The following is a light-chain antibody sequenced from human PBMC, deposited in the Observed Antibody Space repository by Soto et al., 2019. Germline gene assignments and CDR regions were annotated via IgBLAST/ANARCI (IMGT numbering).Light chain of an antibody. V-gene: IGKV3-15*01. CDR2: DAS. CDR1: QSVGTY. J-gene: IGKJ5*01. Sequence: EIVMTQSPATLSVSPGERVTLSCRASQSVGTYLACYQHKPGQAPRLPIYDASTGATGTPARFSGSGSGTEFALTISSLQSEDFALYYCQQYSDWPPITIGQGKRLEI. CDR3: QQYSDWPPIT.